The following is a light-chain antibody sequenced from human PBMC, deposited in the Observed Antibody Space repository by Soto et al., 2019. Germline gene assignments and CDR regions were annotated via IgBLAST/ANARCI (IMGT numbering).Light chain of an antibody. V-gene: IGLV2-23*02. J-gene: IGLJ1*01. Sequence: QSVLPQPASVSGSPGQSITISCTGTSSDVGSYNLVSWYQQHPGKAPKLMIYEVSKRPSGVSNRFSGSKSGNTASLTISGLQAEDEADYYCCSYAGSSTSYVFGTGTKVTVL. CDR2: EVS. CDR3: CSYAGSSTSYV. CDR1: SSDVGSYNL.